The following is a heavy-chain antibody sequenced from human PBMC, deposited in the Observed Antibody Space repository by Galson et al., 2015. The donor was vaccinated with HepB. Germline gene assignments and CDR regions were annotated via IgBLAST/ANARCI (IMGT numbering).Heavy chain of an antibody. CDR1: GGTFSSYA. V-gene: IGHV1-69*13. D-gene: IGHD5-18*01. J-gene: IGHJ4*02. CDR2: IIPYFGIA. Sequence: SVKVSCKASGGTFSSYAISWVRQAPGQGLEWMGGIIPYFGIAHYAENFQGRVTITADESTSTAYMELSSLRSEDTAVYYCARERGHDTAMDLGYWGQGTLVTVSS. CDR3: ARERGHDTAMDLGY.